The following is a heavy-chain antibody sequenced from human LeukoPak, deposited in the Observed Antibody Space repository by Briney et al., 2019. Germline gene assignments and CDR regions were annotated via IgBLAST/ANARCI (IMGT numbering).Heavy chain of an antibody. Sequence: GESLKISCKGSGYSFTSYWIGWVRQMPGKGLEWMAIIYPGDSDTRYSPSVQGQVTISADKSISTAYLQWSSLKDSDTAMYYCARHESFVPHRKRATLHLNCTNGVCPSQPDYWGQGSLVTVSS. V-gene: IGHV5-51*01. CDR2: IYPGDSDT. CDR1: GYSFTSYW. D-gene: IGHD2-8*01. J-gene: IGHJ4*02. CDR3: ARHESFVPHRKRATLHLNCTNGVCPSQPDY.